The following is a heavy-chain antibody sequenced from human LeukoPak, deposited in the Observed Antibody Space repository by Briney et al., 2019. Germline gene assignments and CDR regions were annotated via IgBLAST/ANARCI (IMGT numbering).Heavy chain of an antibody. D-gene: IGHD6-19*01. Sequence: PGGSLRLSCAASGFTVSSNYMNWVRQAPGKGLEWVSYISGSGRTIYYANSVKGRFTISRDNAKNSLYLQMNSLRADDTAVYYCARLDASGLDYWGQGTLVTVSS. CDR2: ISGSGRTI. CDR1: GFTVSSNY. J-gene: IGHJ4*02. CDR3: ARLDASGLDY. V-gene: IGHV3-48*03.